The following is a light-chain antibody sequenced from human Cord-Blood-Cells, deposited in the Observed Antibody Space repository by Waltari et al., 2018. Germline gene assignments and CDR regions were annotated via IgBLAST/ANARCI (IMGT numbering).Light chain of an antibody. CDR3: QTWGTGIRV. V-gene: IGLV4-69*01. J-gene: IGLJ3*02. Sequence: QLVLTQSPSASASLGASVKLTCTLSSGHSSYAIASHQQQPEKGPRYLMKLNSDGSHSKGDAIPDRFSGSSSGAERYLTISSLQSEDEADYYGQTWGTGIRVFGGGTKLTVL. CDR1: SGHSSYA. CDR2: LNSDGSH.